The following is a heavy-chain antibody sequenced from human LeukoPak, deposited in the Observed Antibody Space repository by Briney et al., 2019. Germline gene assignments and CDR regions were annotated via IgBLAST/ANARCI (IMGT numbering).Heavy chain of an antibody. D-gene: IGHD3/OR15-3a*01. CDR3: ARGGLPSSFDY. CDR2: IYYSGNT. CDR1: GGSITSYD. J-gene: IGHJ4*02. V-gene: IGHV4-59*12. Sequence: PSETLSLTCTASGGSITSYDLSWVRQPPGKGLEWIGYIYYSGNTNYNPSLKSRVTVLIDTSKSQFSLNLSSVTAADTAVYYCARGGLPSSFDYWGQGTLVTVSS.